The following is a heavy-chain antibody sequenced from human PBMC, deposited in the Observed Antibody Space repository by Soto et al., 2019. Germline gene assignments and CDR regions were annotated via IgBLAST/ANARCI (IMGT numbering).Heavy chain of an antibody. CDR3: ARWSYPDY. D-gene: IGHD3-10*01. CDR2: ISGSDGKT. J-gene: IGHJ4*02. V-gene: IGHV3-23*01. CDR1: GFSFGSYA. Sequence: GGSLRLSCAASGFSFGSYALSWVRQAPGKGLEWVSTISGSDGKTFYADAVKGRFSISRDTSQNTLYLQMNSLRADDTAIYYCARWSYPDYWGQGTRVTVSS.